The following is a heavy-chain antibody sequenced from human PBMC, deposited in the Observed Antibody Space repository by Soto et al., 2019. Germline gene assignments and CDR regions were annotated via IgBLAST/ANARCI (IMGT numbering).Heavy chain of an antibody. CDR2: IYFSGSP. Sequence: SETLSLTCTVSGGSVRSYYWSWIRQPPGKGLEWIAFIYFSGSPNYSPSLKSRVTISLDTSKNQFSLKLSSVTAADTAVYYCARGHISHWSVFDYWGQGTRVTVSS. CDR3: ARGHISHWSVFDY. CDR1: GGSVRSYY. V-gene: IGHV4-59*02. D-gene: IGHD3-3*01. J-gene: IGHJ4*02.